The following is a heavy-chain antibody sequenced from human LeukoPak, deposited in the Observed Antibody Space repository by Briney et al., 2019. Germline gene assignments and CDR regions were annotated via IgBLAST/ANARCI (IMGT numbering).Heavy chain of an antibody. V-gene: IGHV3-53*01. J-gene: IGHJ4*02. CDR1: GFTVSSNY. Sequence: GGSLRLSCAASGFTVSSNYMTWVRQAPGKGLEWVSIIYDNGNTYYAGSVKGRFTVTRDNSRNTVSLEMNSLRVDDTAVYYCVSHSNTLTGYSLDYWGQGTLVTVSS. CDR2: IYDNGNT. CDR3: VSHSNTLTGYSLDY. D-gene: IGHD3-9*01.